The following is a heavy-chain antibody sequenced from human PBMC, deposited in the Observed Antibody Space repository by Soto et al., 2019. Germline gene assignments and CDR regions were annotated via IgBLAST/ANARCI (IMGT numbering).Heavy chain of an antibody. D-gene: IGHD3-22*01. Sequence: VASVKVSCKASGYTFTGYYIHWVRQAPGQGLEWMGWINPNSGGTNYAQKFQGRVTMTRDTSISTAYMELSRLRSDDTAVYYCAGNYYDSSGYYYVDYWGQGTLVTVSS. J-gene: IGHJ4*02. CDR3: AGNYYDSSGYYYVDY. CDR1: GYTFTGYY. CDR2: INPNSGGT. V-gene: IGHV1-2*02.